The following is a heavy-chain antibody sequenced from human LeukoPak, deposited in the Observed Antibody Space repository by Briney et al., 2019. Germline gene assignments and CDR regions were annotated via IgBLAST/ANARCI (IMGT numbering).Heavy chain of an antibody. V-gene: IGHV4-34*01. CDR3: ARVGSSGWLRTNWFDP. CDR2: INHSGST. J-gene: IGHJ5*02. D-gene: IGHD6-19*01. CDR1: GGSFSGYY. Sequence: PSETLSLTCAVYGGSFSGYYWSWIRQPPGKGLEWIGEINHSGSTNYNPSLKSRVTISVDTSKNQFSLKLSSVTAADTAVCYCARVGSSGWLRTNWFDPWGQGTLVTVSS.